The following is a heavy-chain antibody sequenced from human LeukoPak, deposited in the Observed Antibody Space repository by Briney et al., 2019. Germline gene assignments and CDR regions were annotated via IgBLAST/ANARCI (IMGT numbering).Heavy chain of an antibody. V-gene: IGHV3-53*01. CDR2: IYSGGYT. D-gene: IGHD3-10*01. CDR1: GFSVSSNY. Sequence: PGGSLRLSCAASGFSVSSNYMSWVRQAPGKGLEWVSVIYSGGYTNYADSVKGRFTISRDNSKNTLYLQMNSLRVEDTALYYCAKERFLWFGESEDYWGQGTLVTVSS. J-gene: IGHJ4*02. CDR3: AKERFLWFGESEDY.